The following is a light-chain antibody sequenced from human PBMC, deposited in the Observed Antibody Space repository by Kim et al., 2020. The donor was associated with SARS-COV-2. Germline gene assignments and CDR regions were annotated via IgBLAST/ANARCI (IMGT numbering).Light chain of an antibody. V-gene: IGLV9-49*01. CDR1: NGYSNYK. CDR3: GADHGSGSNWV. Sequence: QPVLTQPPSASASLGASVTLTCTLSNGYSNYKVDWYQQRPGKGPRFVMRVGTGGIVGSKGDGIPDRFSVLGSGLNRYLTIKNIQEEDESDYHCGADHGSGSNWVFGGGTQLTVL. CDR2: VGTGGIVG. J-gene: IGLJ2*01.